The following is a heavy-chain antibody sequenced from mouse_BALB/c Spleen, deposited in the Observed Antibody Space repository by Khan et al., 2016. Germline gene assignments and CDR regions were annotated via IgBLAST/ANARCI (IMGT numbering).Heavy chain of an antibody. D-gene: IGHD1-1*01. V-gene: IGHV3-2*02. Sequence: EVQLQESGPGLVKPSQSLSLTCTVTGYSITSDYAWNWIRQFPGNKLEWMGYISYSGRTTYNPSLKSRISITRDTSKNQFFLQLNSVTTEDTATHDWAGDSTVLGAMDYWGQGSSVTVSS. CDR3: AGDSTVLGAMDY. J-gene: IGHJ4*01. CDR1: GYSITSDYA. CDR2: ISYSGRT.